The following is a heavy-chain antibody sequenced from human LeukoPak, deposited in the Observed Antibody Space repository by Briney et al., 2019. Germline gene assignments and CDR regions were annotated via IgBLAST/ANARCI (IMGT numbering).Heavy chain of an antibody. CDR3: ARGITMVRGVIAFDY. Sequence: GASVKVSCKASGYTFTGYHMHWVRQAPGQGLEWMGRINPNSGGTNYAQKFQGRVTMTRDTSISTAYMELSRLRSDDTAVYYCARGITMVRGVIAFDYWGQGTLVTVSS. CDR1: GYTFTGYH. D-gene: IGHD3-10*01. V-gene: IGHV1-2*06. CDR2: INPNSGGT. J-gene: IGHJ4*02.